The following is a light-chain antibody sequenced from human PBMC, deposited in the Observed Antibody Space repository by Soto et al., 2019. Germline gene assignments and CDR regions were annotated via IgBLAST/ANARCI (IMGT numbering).Light chain of an antibody. CDR3: QQRINWPIT. J-gene: IGKJ5*01. Sequence: EIVLTQSPATLSLSPGEKPTPSSRASQRITSYLAWYQQKPAQPPRLLIYDTSNRATGIPARFSGSGSGTDFTLTISSLEPEDFAVYYCQQRINWPITFGQGTRLEIK. CDR2: DTS. CDR1: QRITSY. V-gene: IGKV3-11*01.